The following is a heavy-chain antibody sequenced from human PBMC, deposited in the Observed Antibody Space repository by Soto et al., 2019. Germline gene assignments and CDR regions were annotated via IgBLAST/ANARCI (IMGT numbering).Heavy chain of an antibody. V-gene: IGHV1-2*04. Sequence: ASVEVSCKASGYTFTGYYMHWVRQAPGQGLEWMGWINPNSGGTNYAQKFQGWVTMTRDTSISTAYMELSRLRSDDTAVYYCASGLVTSGMDTWCQETTLTISS. CDR3: ASGLVTSGMDT. CDR2: INPNSGGT. D-gene: IGHD2-15*01. CDR1: GYTFTGYY. J-gene: IGHJ6*02.